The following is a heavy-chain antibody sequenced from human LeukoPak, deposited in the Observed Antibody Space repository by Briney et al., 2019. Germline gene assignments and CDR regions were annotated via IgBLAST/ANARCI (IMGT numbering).Heavy chain of an antibody. V-gene: IGHV4-4*08. Sequence: SETLSLTCAVYGGSFRGYYWSWIRQPPGKGLEWIGYIYSSGSTEYKPSLKSRATISADTSKNQFSLKLTSVTAADTAIYYCARRNDFDIWGQGTMVTVSS. CDR2: IYSSGST. CDR3: ARRNDFDI. CDR1: GGSFRGYY. J-gene: IGHJ3*02.